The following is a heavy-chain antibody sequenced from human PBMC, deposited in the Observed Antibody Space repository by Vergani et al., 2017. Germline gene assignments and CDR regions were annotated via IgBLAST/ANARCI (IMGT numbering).Heavy chain of an antibody. CDR3: ARVQRCSSTSCYSAFDI. D-gene: IGHD2-2*01. CDR1: GGSISSYY. V-gene: IGHV4-59*01. Sequence: QVQLQESGPGLVKPSETLSLTCTVSGGSISSYYWSWIRQPQGKGLEWIGYIYYSGSTNYNPSLKSRVTISVDTSQNQFSLKLSSVTAADTAVYYCARVQRCSSTSCYSAFDIWGQGTMVTFSS. CDR2: IYYSGST. J-gene: IGHJ3*02.